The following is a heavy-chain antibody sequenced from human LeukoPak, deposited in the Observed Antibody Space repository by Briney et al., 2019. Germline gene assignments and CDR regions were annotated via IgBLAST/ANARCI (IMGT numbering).Heavy chain of an antibody. D-gene: IGHD1-26*01. Sequence: GGSLRLSCAASGFTFSIYAMHWVRQAPGKGLEWVAVISDDGRNKDYADSVKGRFTISRDNSQNTLYEDMNSLRDEDTAVYYCVGERSGTYYFAFWGQGTLVTVSS. CDR3: VGERSGTYYFAF. V-gene: IGHV3-30*01. J-gene: IGHJ4*02. CDR1: GFTFSIYA. CDR2: ISDDGRNK.